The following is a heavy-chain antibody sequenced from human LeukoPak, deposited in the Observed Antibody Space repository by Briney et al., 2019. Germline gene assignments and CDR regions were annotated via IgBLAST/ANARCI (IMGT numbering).Heavy chain of an antibody. CDR1: GFTFSSYW. CDR3: ARGGWYSSTAVFDY. V-gene: IGHV3-7*01. J-gene: IGHJ4*02. CDR2: IKQGGSEK. D-gene: IGHD6-13*01. Sequence: GGSLRLSCAASGFTFSSYWMHWVRQDPGKGLEWVANIKQGGSEKYHVDSVKGRFTISRDNAKNLLFLQMNSLRAEDTAVYYCARGGWYSSTAVFDYWGQGTLVTVSS.